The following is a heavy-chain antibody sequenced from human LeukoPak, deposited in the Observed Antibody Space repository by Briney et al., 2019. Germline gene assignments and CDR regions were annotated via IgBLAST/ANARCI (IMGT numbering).Heavy chain of an antibody. J-gene: IGHJ6*03. CDR2: ISSSSSTV. V-gene: IGHV3-48*01. Sequence: GGSLRLSCAASGFTFSTYSMNWVRQAPGKGLGWVSYISSSSSTVYYADSVKGRFSISKDYAKNPLYLRMNSLRAEDTAVYFCARDAGFGGNSDYYYMDVWGKGTTVTVSS. CDR3: ARDAGFGGNSDYYYMDV. CDR1: GFTFSTYS. D-gene: IGHD4-23*01.